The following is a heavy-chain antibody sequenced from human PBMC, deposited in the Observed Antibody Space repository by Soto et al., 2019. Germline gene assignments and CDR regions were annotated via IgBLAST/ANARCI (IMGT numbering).Heavy chain of an antibody. D-gene: IGHD1-1*01. CDR3: ARDRWNSFYKVFDS. Sequence: GGSLRLSCAASGFSFSSYGMHWVRQGPGKGLEWVAVIWYDGSNQYYADSVKGRFIISRDNSKNTLYLQMDSLRDEETAMYYCARDRWNSFYKVFDSWGQGSLVTVSS. CDR1: GFSFSSYG. J-gene: IGHJ4*02. V-gene: IGHV3-33*01. CDR2: IWYDGSNQ.